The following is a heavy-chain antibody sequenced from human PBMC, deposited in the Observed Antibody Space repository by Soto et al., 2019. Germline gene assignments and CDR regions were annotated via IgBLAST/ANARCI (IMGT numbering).Heavy chain of an antibody. V-gene: IGHV4-34*01. D-gene: IGHD4-17*01. J-gene: IGHJ4*02. CDR3: AREYGDYGVIDY. CDR2: INHSGST. Sequence: QVQLQQWGAGLLKPSETLSLTCAVYGGSFSGYYWSWIRQPPGKGLEWIGEINHSGSTNYNPSLKSRDTISVDTSKNQFSLKLSSVTAADTAVYYCAREYGDYGVIDYWGQGTLVTVSS. CDR1: GGSFSGYY.